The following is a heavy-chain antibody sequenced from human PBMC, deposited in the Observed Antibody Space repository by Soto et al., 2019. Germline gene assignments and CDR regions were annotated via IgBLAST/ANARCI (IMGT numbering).Heavy chain of an antibody. Sequence: SETPSPPRPVSGGSMINFFWSWIRQPPGKGLEWIGYVYYNGNTNYNPSLKSRVTMSVDTSKNQFSLKVRSVTAADTAVYYCARALRGDYWGRGTLVTVSS. CDR1: GGSMINFF. J-gene: IGHJ4*02. V-gene: IGHV4-59*01. CDR2: VYYNGNT. CDR3: ARALRGDY. D-gene: IGHD3-10*01.